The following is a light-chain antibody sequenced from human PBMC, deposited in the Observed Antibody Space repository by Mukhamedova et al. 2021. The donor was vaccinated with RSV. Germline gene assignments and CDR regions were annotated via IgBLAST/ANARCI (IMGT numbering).Light chain of an antibody. J-gene: IGKJ2*04. V-gene: IGKV1-27*01. CDR3: QQRSNWPRSS. Sequence: WYQRRVHGKVPELLISAASTLQSGVPSRFSGSGSGTDFTLTISSLEPEDFAVYYCQQRSNWPRSSFGQGTKLEIK. CDR2: AAS.